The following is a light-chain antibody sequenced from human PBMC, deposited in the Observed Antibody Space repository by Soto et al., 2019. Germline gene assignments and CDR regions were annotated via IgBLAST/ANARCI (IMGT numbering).Light chain of an antibody. CDR3: QQYGTWPPL. Sequence: EMVVTQSPATLSASPGERVTLSCRASQSVNKNLAWYQQKPGQAPRLLIYHASTTVTGIPARFSGSGSGTDFTLTVNSLQSEDFALYYCQQYGTWPPLFGQGTKLEI. CDR1: QSVNKN. V-gene: IGKV3-15*01. CDR2: HAS. J-gene: IGKJ2*01.